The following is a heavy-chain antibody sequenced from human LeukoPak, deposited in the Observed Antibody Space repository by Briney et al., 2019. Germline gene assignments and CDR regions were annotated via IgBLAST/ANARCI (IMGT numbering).Heavy chain of an antibody. D-gene: IGHD3-16*01. CDR1: GFTFGDTW. J-gene: IGHJ4*02. CDR3: ATSYAMGWLIGY. CDR2: IKQDGSEK. Sequence: GGSLRLSCAASGFTFGDTWMNWVRQVPGQGLEWVANIKQDGSEKFYVASVKGRFTISRDNGKSSLYLQMNSLRAEDTALYYCATSYAMGWLIGYWGQGTLVTVSS. V-gene: IGHV3-7*03.